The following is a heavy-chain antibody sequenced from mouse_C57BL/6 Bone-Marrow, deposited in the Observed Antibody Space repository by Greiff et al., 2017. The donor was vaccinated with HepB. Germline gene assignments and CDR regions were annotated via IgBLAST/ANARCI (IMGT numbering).Heavy chain of an antibody. CDR3: AKKGGSSPYWYFDV. V-gene: IGHV1-76*01. J-gene: IGHJ1*03. Sequence: LVESGAELVRPGASVKLSCKASGYTFTDYYINWVKQRPGQGLEWIARIYPGSGNTYYNEKFKGKATLTAEKSSSTAYMQLSSLTSEDSAVYFCAKKGGSSPYWYFDVWGTGTTVTVSS. D-gene: IGHD1-1*01. CDR1: GYTFTDYY. CDR2: IYPGSGNT.